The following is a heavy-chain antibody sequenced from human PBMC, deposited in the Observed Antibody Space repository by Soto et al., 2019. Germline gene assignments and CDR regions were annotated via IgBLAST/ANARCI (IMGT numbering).Heavy chain of an antibody. CDR2: MYYSGST. Sequence: ASETLSLTCTVSGGSISSTTYSWGWIRQPPGKGLEWIGSMYYSGSTNYNPSLKSRVTISVDTSKNQLSLKLSSVTAADTAVYYCAREDGVFGVVTSNWFDPWGQGTLVTVSS. CDR3: AREDGVFGVVTSNWFDP. V-gene: IGHV4-39*07. J-gene: IGHJ5*02. CDR1: GGSISSTTYS. D-gene: IGHD3-3*01.